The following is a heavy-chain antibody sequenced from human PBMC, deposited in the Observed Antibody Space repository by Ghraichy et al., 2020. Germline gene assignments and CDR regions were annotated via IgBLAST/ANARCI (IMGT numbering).Heavy chain of an antibody. CDR2: IYYRGST. CDR3: TRRRGRGVYFDY. Sequence: SETLSLTCTVSGGSISSSNYYWGWIRQPPGKGLEWIGGIYYRGSTYYNPSLRSRVTISADTSQNQFSLRLTSVTAADTAVYYCTRRRGRGVYFDYWGQGFLVTVSS. V-gene: IGHV4-39*01. CDR1: GGSISSSNYY. D-gene: IGHD3-10*01. J-gene: IGHJ4*02.